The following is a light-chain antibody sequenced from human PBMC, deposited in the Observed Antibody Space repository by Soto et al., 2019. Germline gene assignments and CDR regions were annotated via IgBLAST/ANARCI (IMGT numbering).Light chain of an antibody. CDR1: QSVSSSY. CDR2: GAS. V-gene: IGKV3-20*01. Sequence: EIVLTKSPGTLSLSTGERATLSCRASQSVSSSYLAWYQQKPGQAPRLLIYGASSRATGIPDRFSGSGSGTDFTLTISRLEAEDFAVYYCQQYGSLLPTFGQGTNVDI. CDR3: QQYGSLLPT. J-gene: IGKJ1*01.